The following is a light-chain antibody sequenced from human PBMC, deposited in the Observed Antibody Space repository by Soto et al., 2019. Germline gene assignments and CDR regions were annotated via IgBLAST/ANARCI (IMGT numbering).Light chain of an antibody. CDR2: DAS. J-gene: IGKJ2*01. CDR3: QQRGDWPLYT. Sequence: EIVLTQSPATLSLSPGERATLFCRASQSISYNLAWYQQKPGQAPRLLIYDASNRATGVPARFSGSGSGTDFTLSISSLEPEDFAVYYCQQRGDWPLYTFGQGSRLEIK. V-gene: IGKV3-11*01. CDR1: QSISYN.